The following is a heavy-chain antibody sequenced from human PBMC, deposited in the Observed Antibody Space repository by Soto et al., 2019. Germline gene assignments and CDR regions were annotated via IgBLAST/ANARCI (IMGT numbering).Heavy chain of an antibody. D-gene: IGHD3-3*01. CDR3: ATTLITYDFWSGTPYGYGMDV. CDR2: FDPEDGET. Sequence: VASVKVSCKVSGYTLTELSMHWVRQAPGKGLEWMGGFDPEDGETIYAQKFQGRVTMTEDTSTDTAYMELSSLRSEDTAVYYCATTLITYDFWSGTPYGYGMDVWGQGTTVTVSS. V-gene: IGHV1-24*01. CDR1: GYTLTELS. J-gene: IGHJ6*02.